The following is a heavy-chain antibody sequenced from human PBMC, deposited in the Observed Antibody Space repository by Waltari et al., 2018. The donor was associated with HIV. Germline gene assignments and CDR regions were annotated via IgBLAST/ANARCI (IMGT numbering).Heavy chain of an antibody. J-gene: IGHJ4*02. Sequence: YAMSWVRQFPGKGLEWVSTITDSGATTYYADSVKGRFTISRDNSKSTLYLQMNSLRAEDTAVYSCAKGRTSDYWGQGTLVTVSS. CDR1: YA. D-gene: IGHD4-17*01. CDR2: ITDSGATT. CDR3: AKGRTSDY. V-gene: IGHV3-23*01.